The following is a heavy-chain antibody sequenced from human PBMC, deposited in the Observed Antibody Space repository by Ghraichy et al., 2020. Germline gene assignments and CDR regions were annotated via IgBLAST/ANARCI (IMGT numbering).Heavy chain of an antibody. V-gene: IGHV3-53*01. Sequence: ESLNISCAASGFTVSSNYMSWVRQAPGKGLEWVSVIYSGGSTYYADSVKGRFTISRDNSKNTLYLQMNSLRAEDTAVYYCARGSPFDIWGQGTMVTVSS. CDR3: ARGSPFDI. D-gene: IGHD3-10*01. CDR2: IYSGGST. J-gene: IGHJ3*02. CDR1: GFTVSSNY.